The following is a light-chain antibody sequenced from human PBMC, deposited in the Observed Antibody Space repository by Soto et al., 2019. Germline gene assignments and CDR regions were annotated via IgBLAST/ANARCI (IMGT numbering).Light chain of an antibody. V-gene: IGLV2-11*01. CDR2: DVS. CDR1: SSDVGGYNY. Sequence: QSALTQPRSVSGSPGQSVTISCTGTSSDVGGYNYVSWYQQHPGEAPKLMIYDVSERPSGVPDRFTASKSGNTASLTISGLQAEEEADYYCCSYAGTYTYLFGTGTKVTVL. CDR3: CSYAGTYTYL. J-gene: IGLJ1*01.